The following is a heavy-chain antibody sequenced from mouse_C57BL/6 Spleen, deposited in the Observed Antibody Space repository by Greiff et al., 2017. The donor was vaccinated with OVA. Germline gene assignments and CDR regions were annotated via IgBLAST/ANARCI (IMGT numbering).Heavy chain of an antibody. CDR2: ISYDGSN. Sequence: VQLQQSGPGLVKPSQSLSLTCSVTGYSITSGYYWNWIRQFPGNKLEWMGYISYDGSNNYNPSLKNRISITRDTSKNQFFLKLNSVTTEDTATYYCARERLLRSFDYWGQGTTLTVSS. D-gene: IGHD1-1*01. V-gene: IGHV3-6*01. J-gene: IGHJ2*01. CDR1: GYSITSGYY. CDR3: ARERLLRSFDY.